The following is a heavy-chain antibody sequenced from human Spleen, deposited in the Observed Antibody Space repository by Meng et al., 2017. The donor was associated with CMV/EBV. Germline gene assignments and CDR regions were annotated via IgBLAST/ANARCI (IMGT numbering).Heavy chain of an antibody. CDR2: ITPMLGTT. CDR3: ARGPMVTFGGVNVWPLEY. D-gene: IGHD3-16*02. Sequence: SVKVSCKASGGAFNTYAFTWVRRAPGQGLEWMGGITPMLGTTHYAQKFQGRVTISTDDSTSTASMELTSLRSEDTAVYYCARGPMVTFGGVNVWPLEYWGQGTLVTVSS. CDR1: GGAFNTYA. V-gene: IGHV1-69*05. J-gene: IGHJ4*02.